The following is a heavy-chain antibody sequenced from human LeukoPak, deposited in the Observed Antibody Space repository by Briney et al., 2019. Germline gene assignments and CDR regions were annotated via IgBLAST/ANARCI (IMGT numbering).Heavy chain of an antibody. D-gene: IGHD6-19*01. J-gene: IGHJ6*03. V-gene: IGHV3-33*06. CDR2: IWYDGSNK. Sequence: GGSLRLSCAASGFTFSSFGMHWVRQAPGKGLEWVAVIWYDGSNKYYADSVKGRFTISRDNSKNTLYLQMNSLRAEDTAVYYCAKEGSSGYSYYYYMDVWGKGTTVSVSS. CDR1: GFTFSSFG. CDR3: AKEGSSGYSYYYYMDV.